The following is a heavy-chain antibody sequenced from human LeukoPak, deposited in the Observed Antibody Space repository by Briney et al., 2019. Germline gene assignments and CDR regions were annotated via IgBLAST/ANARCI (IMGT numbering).Heavy chain of an antibody. CDR2: ISEDGSGK. Sequence: PGGSLRLSCAASGFTFRSYAMHWVRQAPGRGLEWVAVISEDGSGKHYADSVKGRFTISRDNSKNTLYLQMSSLRAEDTALYYCARYDNGKDYIDYWGQGTLVTVSS. V-gene: IGHV3-30*14. CDR1: GFTFRSYA. CDR3: ARYDNGKDYIDY. J-gene: IGHJ4*02. D-gene: IGHD1-1*01.